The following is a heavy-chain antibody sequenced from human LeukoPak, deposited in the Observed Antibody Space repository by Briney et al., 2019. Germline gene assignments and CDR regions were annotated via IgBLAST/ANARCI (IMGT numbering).Heavy chain of an antibody. CDR2: ISNRGSTI. J-gene: IGHJ4*02. Sequence: GGSLRLSCAASGFTFSDFYMTWIRQAPGKGLEWVSYISNRGSTIHYADSVRGRFTISRDNAKKSLYLQMNSLRAVDTAVYYCARSADRSGYFREITLYYFDYWGQGTLVTVSS. CDR3: ARSADRSGYFREITLYYFDY. V-gene: IGHV3-11*01. D-gene: IGHD3-22*01. CDR1: GFTFSDFY.